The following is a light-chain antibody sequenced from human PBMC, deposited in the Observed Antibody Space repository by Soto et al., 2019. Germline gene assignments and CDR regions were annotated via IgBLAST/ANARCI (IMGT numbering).Light chain of an antibody. CDR2: DAA. CDR1: QSVSTY. Sequence: EIVLTQSPATLSLSPGERATLSCRASQSVSTYLAWYQQKPGQVPRIVIYDAANRATGIPARCSVSGAGTDFTLTISRLENEDVAFYYCQQRSNWTRTFGQGTKVDIK. V-gene: IGKV3-11*01. CDR3: QQRSNWTRT. J-gene: IGKJ1*01.